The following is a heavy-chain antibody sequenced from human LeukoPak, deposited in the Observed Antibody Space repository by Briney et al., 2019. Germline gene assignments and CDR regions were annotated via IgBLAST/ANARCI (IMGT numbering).Heavy chain of an antibody. CDR3: ARVRETSRDFDY. D-gene: IGHD1-26*01. CDR1: GFTFSSYS. CDR2: ISSSSSYI. V-gene: IGHV3-21*01. Sequence: GGSLTLSCAASGFTFSSYSMNWVRQAPGKGLEWVSSISSSSSYIYCADSVKGRFTISRDNAKNSLYVQMHSLRAEDTAVYYCARVRETSRDFDYWGQGTLVTVSS. J-gene: IGHJ4*02.